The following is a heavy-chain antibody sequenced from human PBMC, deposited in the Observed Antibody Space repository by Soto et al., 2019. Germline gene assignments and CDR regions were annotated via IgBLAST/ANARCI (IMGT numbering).Heavy chain of an antibody. V-gene: IGHV1-18*01. CDR3: AKNGQPPYYYYGLDV. J-gene: IGHJ6*02. CDR2: ISGYNGDT. D-gene: IGHD2-8*01. CDR1: GYTFTRYG. Sequence: QGHLVQSGAEVKKPGASVKVSCKASGYTFTRYGISWVRQAPGQGLEWMGWISGYNGDTNYAQNPQDRVTMTIDTSTNSAYMELRSLTSDDTAVYYCAKNGQPPYYYYGLDVWGQGTTVTVSS.